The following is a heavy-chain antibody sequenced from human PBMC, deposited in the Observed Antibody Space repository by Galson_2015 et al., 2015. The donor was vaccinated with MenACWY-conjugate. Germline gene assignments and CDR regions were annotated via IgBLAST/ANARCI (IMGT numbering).Heavy chain of an antibody. J-gene: IGHJ4*02. CDR3: TRQSPLNFDY. CDR2: IRSKRNNYAT. CDR1: GFSFSDSA. Sequence: SLRLSCAASGFSFSDSAMYWVRQASGKGLEWVGRIRSKRNNYATTYAASVQGRFTISRDESERMAYLHMNSLKTEDTAIYYCTRQSPLNFDYWGQGVLVTVSS. V-gene: IGHV3-73*01.